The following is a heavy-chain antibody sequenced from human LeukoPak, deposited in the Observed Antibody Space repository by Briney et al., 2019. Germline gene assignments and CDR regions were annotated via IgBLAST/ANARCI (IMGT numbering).Heavy chain of an antibody. J-gene: IGHJ4*02. CDR2: IYYIGST. V-gene: IGHV4-30-4*08. D-gene: IGHD3-22*01. CDR3: ATGVVSLYFDY. Sequence: PSETLSLTCTVSGGSISSGDYFWTWIRQPPGKGLEWIGYIYYIGSTYYNPSLKSRVTISVDTSKNQFSLKLSSVTAADTAVYYCATGVVSLYFDYWGQGTLVTVSS. CDR1: GGSISSGDYF.